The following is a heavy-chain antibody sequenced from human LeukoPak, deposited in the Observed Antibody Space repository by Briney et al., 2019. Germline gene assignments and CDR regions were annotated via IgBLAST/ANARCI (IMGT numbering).Heavy chain of an antibody. CDR1: GFTFSSYW. D-gene: IGHD3-10*01. CDR2: ISGSGGST. J-gene: IGHJ4*02. CDR3: AKGWFRELTQR. V-gene: IGHV3-23*01. Sequence: GVSLRLSCAASGFTFSSYWMSWVRQAPGKGLEWVSAISGSGGSTYYADSVKGRFTISRDNSKNTLYLQMNSLRAEDTAVYYCAKGWFRELTQRWGQGTLVTVSS.